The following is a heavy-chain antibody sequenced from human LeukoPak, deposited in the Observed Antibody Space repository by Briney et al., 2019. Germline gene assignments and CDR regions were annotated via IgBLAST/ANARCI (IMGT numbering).Heavy chain of an antibody. CDR1: GGSISSYY. V-gene: IGHV4-4*07. J-gene: IGHJ4*02. Sequence: SEILSLTCTVSGGSISSYYWSWIRQPAGKGLEWIGRIYSTGSTNYNPSLKSRVTMSVDTSKNQLSLRLRSVTAADTAVYYCARQIASAGTAGFDFWGQGALVTVSS. CDR2: IYSTGST. CDR3: ARQIASAGTAGFDF. D-gene: IGHD6-13*01.